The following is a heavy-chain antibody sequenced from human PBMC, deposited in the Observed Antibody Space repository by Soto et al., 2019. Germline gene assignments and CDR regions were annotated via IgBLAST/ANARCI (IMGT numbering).Heavy chain of an antibody. D-gene: IGHD3-22*01. Sequence: EVHLLESGGGLVQPGESLRLSCVASGFSLSTYGMRWVRQAPGKGLEWASITSGSGDAKYYADSVKGRFTISRDNSKNTMYLQMDSLRAEDTAVYYCAKDFDSDETSHGPNDYWGQGTLVTVSS. J-gene: IGHJ4*02. CDR1: GFSLSTYG. CDR2: TSGSGDAK. V-gene: IGHV3-23*01. CDR3: AKDFDSDETSHGPNDY.